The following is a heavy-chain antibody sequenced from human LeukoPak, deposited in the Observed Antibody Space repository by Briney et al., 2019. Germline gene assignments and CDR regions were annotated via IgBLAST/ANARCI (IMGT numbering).Heavy chain of an antibody. CDR1: GFIFSGFW. Sequence: GGSLRLSCAASGFIFSGFWMSWVRQAPGKGLEWVANIKQDGSEKYYVDSVKGRFTISRDNAKNSLYLQMNSLRAEDTAVYYCARGGLHDYGDYWGQGTLVTVSS. CDR3: ARGGLHDYGDY. D-gene: IGHD5-24*01. V-gene: IGHV3-7*01. J-gene: IGHJ4*02. CDR2: IKQDGSEK.